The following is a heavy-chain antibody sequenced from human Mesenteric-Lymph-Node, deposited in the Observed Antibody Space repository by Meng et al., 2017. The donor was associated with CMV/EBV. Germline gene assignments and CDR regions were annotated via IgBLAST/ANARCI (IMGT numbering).Heavy chain of an antibody. V-gene: IGHV1-2*02. Sequence: ASVKVSCKASGYTFTGYYIHWVRQAPGQGLQWMGWINPNSGGTNYAQKFQGRVTMTRDTSISTAYMELSRLRSDDTAVYYCATYCGGDCYTAGYYYYGMDVWGQGTTVTVSS. D-gene: IGHD2-21*01. CDR2: INPNSGGT. CDR3: ATYCGGDCYTAGYYYYGMDV. J-gene: IGHJ6*02. CDR1: GYTFTGYY.